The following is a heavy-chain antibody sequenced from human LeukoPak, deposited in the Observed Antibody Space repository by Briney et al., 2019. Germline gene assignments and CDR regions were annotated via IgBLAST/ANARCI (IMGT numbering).Heavy chain of an antibody. V-gene: IGHV3-30-3*01. CDR3: ARVIIVGATGI. CDR2: TLYDGFNK. J-gene: IGHJ3*02. D-gene: IGHD1-26*01. CDR1: GFTFSRFS. Sequence: GGSLRLSCAASGFTFSRFSMHWVRQTPGKGLEWVAVTLYDGFNKDYADSVKGRFTISRDNAKNSLYLQMNSRRAEDTAVYYCARVIIVGATGIWGQGTMVTVSS.